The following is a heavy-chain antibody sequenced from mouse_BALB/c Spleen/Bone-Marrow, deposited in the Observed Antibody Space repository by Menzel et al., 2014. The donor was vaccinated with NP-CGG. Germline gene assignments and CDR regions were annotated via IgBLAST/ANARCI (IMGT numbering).Heavy chain of an antibody. Sequence: VQLQQSGPELVKPGASVKISCKASGYTFTDYYINWVKQKPGQGLEWIGWIYPGSGNTNYNEKFKGKATLTVDTSSSTDYMQLSSLTSEYTAVYFCAREPYYGYYFDYWGQGTTLTVTS. V-gene: IGHV1-84*02. D-gene: IGHD1-1*01. J-gene: IGHJ2*01. CDR3: AREPYYGYYFDY. CDR1: GYTFTDYY. CDR2: IYPGSGNT.